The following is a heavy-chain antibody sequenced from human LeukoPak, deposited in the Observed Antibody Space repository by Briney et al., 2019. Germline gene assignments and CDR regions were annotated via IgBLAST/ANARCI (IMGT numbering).Heavy chain of an antibody. CDR2: INSHTGGS. D-gene: IGHD5-18*01. J-gene: IGHJ4*02. CDR3: ARVYTAMELFDY. Sequence: ASVKVSCKASGYNFTDYYIRWVRQAPGQGPEWMGRINSHTGGSNFAQKFQGRVTMTRDTSISTAYMELSRLRSDDTAVYYCARVYTAMELFDYWGQGTLVTVSS. CDR1: GYNFTDYY. V-gene: IGHV1-2*06.